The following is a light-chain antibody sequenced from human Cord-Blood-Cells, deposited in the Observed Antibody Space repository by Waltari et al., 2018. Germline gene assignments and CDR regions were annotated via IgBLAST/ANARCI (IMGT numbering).Light chain of an antibody. V-gene: IGLV3-1*01. CDR1: KLGDKY. CDR2: QDS. J-gene: IGLJ3*02. CDR3: QAWDSSTAV. Sequence: SYELTHPPSVSVSPGQTASITCSGDKLGDKYACWYQQKPGQSPVLVIYQDSKRPSGIPERFSGSDAGNTATLPISGTQAMDEADYYCQAWDSSTAVFGGGTKLTVL.